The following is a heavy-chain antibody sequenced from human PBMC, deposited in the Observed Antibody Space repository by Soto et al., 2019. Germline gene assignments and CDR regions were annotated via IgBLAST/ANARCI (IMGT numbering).Heavy chain of an antibody. CDR3: ARGLRYGNSAGPLDY. CDR2: ISAYNGNT. Sequence: QVQLVQSGAEVKKPGASVKVSCKASGYTFSIYGVTWVRQAPGQGLKWMGWISAYNGNTNYAQNVQDRVTMTTDTSTNTAFMERRSLRSDDTAIYYCARGLRYGNSAGPLDYWGQGTLVTVSS. CDR1: GYTFSIYG. V-gene: IGHV1-18*01. J-gene: IGHJ4*02. D-gene: IGHD6-13*01.